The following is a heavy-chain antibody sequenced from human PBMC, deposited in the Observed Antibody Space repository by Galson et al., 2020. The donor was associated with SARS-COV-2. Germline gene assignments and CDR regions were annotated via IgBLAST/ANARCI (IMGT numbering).Heavy chain of an antibody. V-gene: IGHV3-23*01. CDR2: VAAGGGST. CDR1: GFTFSGYA. CDR3: AKTRVATGGGFDI. J-gene: IGHJ3*02. D-gene: IGHD2-15*01. Sequence: GGSLRLSCAASGFTFSGYAMTWVRQAPGKGLEWVSSVAAGGGSTFYTESVQGRFTISRDNSKNTVYMQMNSLRAEDTAVYYCAKTRVATGGGFDIWGQGTMVTVSS.